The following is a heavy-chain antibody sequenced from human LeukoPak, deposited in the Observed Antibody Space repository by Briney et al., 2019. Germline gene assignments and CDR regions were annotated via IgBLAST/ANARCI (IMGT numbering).Heavy chain of an antibody. CDR3: AKKVVVGATSPYSDFQD. J-gene: IGHJ1*01. D-gene: IGHD1-26*01. Sequence: GGSLRLSCAASGFTFGSCWMSWVRQAPGKGLEWVSAISGSGVTTHYAGSVKGRFSISRDNSKNTLYLQMNSLRAEDTALYYCAKKVVVGATSPYSDFQDWGQGTLVTVSS. V-gene: IGHV3-23*01. CDR2: ISGSGVTT. CDR1: GFTFGSCW.